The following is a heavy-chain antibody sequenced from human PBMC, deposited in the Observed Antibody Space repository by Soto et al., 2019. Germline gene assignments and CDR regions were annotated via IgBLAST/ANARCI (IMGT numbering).Heavy chain of an antibody. D-gene: IGHD6-13*01. Sequence: EVQLLESGGGLVQPGGSLRLSCAASGFTFSNYAMRWVRQAPGKGLEWVAASSGSGGRTYYADSVKGRFTISRDKSKNSLYLQMNSLRAEDTAVYYCAKGGPGIVAAFDYWGQGTLVTVSS. V-gene: IGHV3-23*01. CDR2: SSGSGGRT. CDR1: GFTFSNYA. CDR3: AKGGPGIVAAFDY. J-gene: IGHJ4*02.